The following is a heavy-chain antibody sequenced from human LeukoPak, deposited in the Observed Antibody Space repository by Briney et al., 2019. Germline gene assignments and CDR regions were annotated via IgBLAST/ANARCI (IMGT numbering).Heavy chain of an antibody. Sequence: GGSLRLSCAASGFTFSSYWMHWVRQAPGKGLVWVSRINSDGSSTSYADSVKGRFTISRDNAKNTLDLQMNSLRAEDTAVYYFSSNRGYSGYRFDHWGQGTLVTVSS. J-gene: IGHJ4*02. D-gene: IGHD5-12*01. V-gene: IGHV3-74*01. CDR1: GFTFSSYW. CDR2: INSDGSST. CDR3: SSNRGYSGYRFDH.